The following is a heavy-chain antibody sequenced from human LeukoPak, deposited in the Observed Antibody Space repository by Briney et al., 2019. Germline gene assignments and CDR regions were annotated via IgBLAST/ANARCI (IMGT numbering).Heavy chain of an antibody. CDR2: INTNTGNP. D-gene: IGHD3-3*02. Sequence: ASVKVSCKASGYTFTGYYMHWVRQAPGQGLEWMGWINTNTGNPTYAQGFSGRFVFSLDTSVSTAYLQITNLKAEDTAVYFCSRYPHTFLGAFDIWGQGTMVTVSS. V-gene: IGHV7-4-1*02. CDR1: GYTFTGYY. J-gene: IGHJ3*02. CDR3: SRYPHTFLGAFDI.